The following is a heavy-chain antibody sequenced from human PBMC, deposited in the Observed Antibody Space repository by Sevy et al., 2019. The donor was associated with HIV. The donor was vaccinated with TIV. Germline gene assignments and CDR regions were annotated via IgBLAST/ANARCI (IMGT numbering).Heavy chain of an antibody. CDR3: ARARGITGTTGFDY. CDR2: INGEGSST. D-gene: IGHD1-20*01. CDR1: GFTFSSYW. V-gene: IGHV3-74*01. J-gene: IGHJ4*02. Sequence: GGSLRLSCAASGFTFSSYWMHWVRQAPGKGLVWVSRINGEGSSTTYADSVKGRFTISRDNAKNTLYLQMNSLRAEDTAGYYCARARGITGTTGFDYWGQGTLVTVSS.